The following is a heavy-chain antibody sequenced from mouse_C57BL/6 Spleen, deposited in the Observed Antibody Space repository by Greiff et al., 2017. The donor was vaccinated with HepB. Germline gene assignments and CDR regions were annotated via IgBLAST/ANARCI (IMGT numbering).Heavy chain of an antibody. V-gene: IGHV1-64*01. D-gene: IGHD2-5*01. CDR3: ARWEYYSNYAWFAY. Sequence: QVQLQQPGAELVKPGASVKLSCKASGYTFTSYWMHWVKQRPGQGLEWIGMIHPNSGSTNYNEKFKSKATLTVDKSSSTAYMQLSSLTSEDSAVYYCARWEYYSNYAWFAYWGQGTLVTVSA. J-gene: IGHJ3*01. CDR2: IHPNSGST. CDR1: GYTFTSYW.